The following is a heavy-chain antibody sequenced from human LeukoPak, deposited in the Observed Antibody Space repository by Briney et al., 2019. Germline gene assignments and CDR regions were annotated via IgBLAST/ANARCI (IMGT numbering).Heavy chain of an antibody. Sequence: PGGSLRLSCAGSGFIFSSYWMTWVRQAPGRGLEWVATIKQDGTEKYYVDSVQGRFTISRDNAKNSVYLQMNSLRVEDTAVYYCSMGRIPGGDYWGQGTLVTVSS. D-gene: IGHD3-10*01. CDR1: GFIFSSYW. CDR3: SMGRIPGGDY. CDR2: IKQDGTEK. V-gene: IGHV3-7*01. J-gene: IGHJ4*02.